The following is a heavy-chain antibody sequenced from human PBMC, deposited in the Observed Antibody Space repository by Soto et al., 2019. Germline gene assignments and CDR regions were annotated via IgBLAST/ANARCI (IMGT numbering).Heavy chain of an antibody. V-gene: IGHV4-59*01. CDR1: GGSISSYY. CDR2: IYYSGST. Sequence: SETLSLTCTVSGGSISSYYWSWIRQPPGKGLEWIGYIYYSGSTNYNPSLKSRVTISVDTSKNQFSLKLSSVTAADTAVYYCARDEVYCSGGSCGPWGQGTLVTVSS. J-gene: IGHJ5*02. D-gene: IGHD2-15*01. CDR3: ARDEVYCSGGSCGP.